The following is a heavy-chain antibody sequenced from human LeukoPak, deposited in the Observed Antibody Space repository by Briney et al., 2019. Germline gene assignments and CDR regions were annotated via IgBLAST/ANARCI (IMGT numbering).Heavy chain of an antibody. V-gene: IGHV4-4*07. CDR1: GGSISSYY. CDR3: ARERGVLLWFGESHEGRFDY. J-gene: IGHJ4*02. CDR2: IYTSGST. D-gene: IGHD3-10*01. Sequence: SETLSLTCTVSGGSISSYYWSWLRQPAGKGLEWLGRIYTSGSTNYNPSLKSRVTMSVDTSKNQFSLKLSSVTAADTAVYYCARERGVLLWFGESHEGRFDYWGQGTLVTVSS.